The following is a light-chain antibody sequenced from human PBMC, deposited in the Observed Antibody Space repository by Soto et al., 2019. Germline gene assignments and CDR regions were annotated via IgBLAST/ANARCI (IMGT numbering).Light chain of an antibody. Sequence: EIGLTQSPGILSLSAGARATLSCRASQSVKNNYLAWYQQKPGQAPRLLIDGASSRDTGIPDRVSGGGSGTDFSVSISRLETEEFPVYYCHQYGTSPWTFGQGTNVDIK. V-gene: IGKV3-20*01. CDR3: HQYGTSPWT. CDR2: GAS. J-gene: IGKJ1*01. CDR1: QSVKNNY.